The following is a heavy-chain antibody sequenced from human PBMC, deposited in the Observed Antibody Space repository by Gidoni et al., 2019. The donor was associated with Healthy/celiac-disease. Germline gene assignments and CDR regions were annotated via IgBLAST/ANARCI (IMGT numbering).Heavy chain of an antibody. CDR3: ASGSPPLARPDY. J-gene: IGHJ4*02. V-gene: IGHV3-23*01. CDR1: GFTFSSYA. CDR2: ISGSGGST. Sequence: EVQLLDSGGGLVQLGGSLRLSCDASGFTFSSYAMSRVRQAPGMGLEWVSAISGSGGSTYYADSVKGRFTISRDNSKNTLYLQMNSLGAEDTAVYYCASGSPPLARPDYWGQGTLVTVSS. D-gene: IGHD3-10*01.